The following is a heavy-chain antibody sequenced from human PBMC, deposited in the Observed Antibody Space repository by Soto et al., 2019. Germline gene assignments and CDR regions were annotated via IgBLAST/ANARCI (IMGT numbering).Heavy chain of an antibody. CDR1: GYTFTSYG. CDR2: ISAYNGNT. J-gene: IGHJ6*02. CDR3: ARDRPPYYGSGSGGMDV. V-gene: IGHV1-18*04. Sequence: QFQLVQSGAEGKKPGASVKVSCKASGYTFTSYGISWVRQAPGQGLEGMGWISAYNGNTNYAQKLQGRVTMTTDTTTSTAYMELRSLRSDDTAVYYCARDRPPYYGSGSGGMDVWGQGTTVTVSS. D-gene: IGHD3-10*01.